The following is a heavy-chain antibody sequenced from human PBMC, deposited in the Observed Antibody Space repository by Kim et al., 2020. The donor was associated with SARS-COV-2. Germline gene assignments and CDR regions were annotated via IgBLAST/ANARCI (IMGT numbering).Heavy chain of an antibody. Sequence: GGSLRLSCAASGFTFSSYDMHWVRQATGKGLEWVSAIGTAGDTYYPGSVKGRFTISRENAKNSLYLQMNSLRAGDTAVYYCARRGGSGSYSGDAFDIRGQGTMVTVSS. CDR1: GFTFSSYD. J-gene: IGHJ3*02. D-gene: IGHD3-10*01. CDR2: IGTAGDT. V-gene: IGHV3-13*04. CDR3: ARRGGSGSYSGDAFDI.